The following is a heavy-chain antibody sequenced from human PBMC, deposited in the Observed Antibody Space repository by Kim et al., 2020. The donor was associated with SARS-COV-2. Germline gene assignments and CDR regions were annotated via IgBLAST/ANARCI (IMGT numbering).Heavy chain of an antibody. J-gene: IGHJ3*02. CDR3: ARDLYYYDSSGYSDAFDI. D-gene: IGHD3-22*01. V-gene: IGHV3-11*06. Sequence: KGRFTIARDNAKNSLYLQMNSLRAEDTAVYYCARDLYYYDSSGYSDAFDIWGQGTMVTVSS.